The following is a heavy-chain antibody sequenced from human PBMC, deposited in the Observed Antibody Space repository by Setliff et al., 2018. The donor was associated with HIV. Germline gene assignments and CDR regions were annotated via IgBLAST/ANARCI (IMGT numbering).Heavy chain of an antibody. CDR3: ARSSGYYDSSGYYYPYYYYGMDV. J-gene: IGHJ6*02. CDR2: INTNTGNP. D-gene: IGHD3-22*01. V-gene: IGHV7-4-1*02. CDR1: GYTFTSYA. Sequence: ASVKVSCKASGYTFTSYAMNWVRQAPGQGLEWMGWINTNTGNPTYAQGFTGRFVFSLDTSVSTAYLQINSLKAEDTAVYYCARSSGYYDSSGYYYPYYYYGMDVWGQGTTVTVSS.